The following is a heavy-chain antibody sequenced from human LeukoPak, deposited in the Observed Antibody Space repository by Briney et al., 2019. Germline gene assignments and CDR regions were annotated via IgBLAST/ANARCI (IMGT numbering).Heavy chain of an antibody. V-gene: IGHV3-23*01. CDR1: GFTFSNYV. D-gene: IGHD2-15*01. Sequence: GGSLRLSCVASGFTFSNYVMNWVRQAPGKGLECVSSISGSGTSTHYADSVKGRFTISRDNSKNTLYLQMNSLRAEDTAVYYCARGDILRYFDYWGQGTLVTVSS. CDR2: ISGSGTST. CDR3: ARGDILRYFDY. J-gene: IGHJ4*02.